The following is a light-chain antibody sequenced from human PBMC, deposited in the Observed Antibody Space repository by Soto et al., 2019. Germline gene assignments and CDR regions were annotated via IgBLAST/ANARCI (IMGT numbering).Light chain of an antibody. J-gene: IGKJ1*01. CDR3: QQYNNRPPWT. Sequence: EIVMTQSPTALSLSPGERATPSCRASQSVGSNLAWYQQKPGQAPRLLMYGASTRATGVPARFSGSGSGAEFTLTISSLQSEDFAVYYCQQYNNRPPWTFGQGTKVDIK. V-gene: IGKV3-15*01. CDR2: GAS. CDR1: QSVGSN.